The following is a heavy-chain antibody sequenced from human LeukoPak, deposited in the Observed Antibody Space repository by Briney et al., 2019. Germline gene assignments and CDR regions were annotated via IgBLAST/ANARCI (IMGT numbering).Heavy chain of an antibody. D-gene: IGHD1-26*01. CDR3: ARAGTRGYYMDV. CDR1: GGTFSSYA. Sequence: ASVKVSCKASGGTFSSYAISWGRQAPGQGLEWMGGIIPIFGTANYAQKFQGRVTITADESTSTAYMELSSLRSEDTAVYYCARAGTRGYYMDVWGKGTTVTVSS. CDR2: IIPIFGTA. V-gene: IGHV1-69*13. J-gene: IGHJ6*03.